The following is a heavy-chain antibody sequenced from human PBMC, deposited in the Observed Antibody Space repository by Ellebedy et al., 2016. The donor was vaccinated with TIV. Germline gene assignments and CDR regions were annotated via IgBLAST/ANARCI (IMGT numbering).Heavy chain of an antibody. V-gene: IGHV4-61*02. J-gene: IGHJ4*02. CDR3: ARHFNSGTYPLDY. CDR2: IYTSGST. D-gene: IGHD3-10*01. Sequence: SETLSLXCTVSGGSTSSGGYYWSWIRQPAGKGLEWIGRIYTSGSTDYNPSLKSRVTMSLDTSNNQFSLHLTSVTAADTAIYYCARHFNSGTYPLDYWGPGSLVTVSS. CDR1: GGSTSSGGYY.